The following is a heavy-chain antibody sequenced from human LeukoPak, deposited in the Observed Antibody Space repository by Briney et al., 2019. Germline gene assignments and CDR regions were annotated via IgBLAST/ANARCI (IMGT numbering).Heavy chain of an antibody. CDR2: ISYDGSNK. J-gene: IGHJ4*02. Sequence: GGSLRLSCAASGFTFSSYAMHWVRQAPGKGLEWVAVISYDGSNKYYADSVKGRFTISRDNAKNSLYLQMNSLRAEDTAVYYCARLNYGSGSYYSDYWGQGTLVTVSS. CDR1: GFTFSSYA. V-gene: IGHV3-30-3*01. CDR3: ARLNYGSGSYYSDY. D-gene: IGHD3-10*01.